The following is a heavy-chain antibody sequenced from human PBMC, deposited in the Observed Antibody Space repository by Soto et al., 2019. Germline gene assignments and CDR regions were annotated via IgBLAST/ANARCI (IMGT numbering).Heavy chain of an antibody. CDR2: IYYRGNT. CDR3: AREGGGYCSGGSCQVDY. V-gene: IGHV4-39*02. Sequence: QLQLQESGPGLVKPSETLSLTCTVSGGSISSSSYYWGWIHQPPGKGLEWIGSIYYRGNTYYNPSLKSRVTISVDTSKNQFSLKLSSVTAADTAVYYCAREGGGYCSGGSCQVDYWGQGTLVTVSS. CDR1: GGSISSSSYY. J-gene: IGHJ4*02. D-gene: IGHD2-15*01.